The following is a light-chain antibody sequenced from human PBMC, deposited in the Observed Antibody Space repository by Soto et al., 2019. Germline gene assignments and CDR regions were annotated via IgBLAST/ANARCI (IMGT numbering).Light chain of an antibody. Sequence: EIVMTQSPATLSVSPGERATLSCRASQRVSSNLAWYQQKPGQAPRLLIYGASTRATGIPARFSGSGSGTEFTLTITSLQSEDFPVYYCQQYNNWPLTFGGGTKVEIK. V-gene: IGKV3-15*01. CDR2: GAS. CDR1: QRVSSN. CDR3: QQYNNWPLT. J-gene: IGKJ4*01.